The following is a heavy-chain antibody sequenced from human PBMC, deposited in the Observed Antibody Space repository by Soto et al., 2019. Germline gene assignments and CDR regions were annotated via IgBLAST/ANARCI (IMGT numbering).Heavy chain of an antibody. CDR3: ASRASAYSSGWYWFDP. J-gene: IGHJ5*02. V-gene: IGHV4-34*01. CDR1: GGSFSGYY. D-gene: IGHD6-19*01. CDR2: INHSGST. Sequence: SSETLSLTCAVYGGSFSGYYWSWIRQPPGKGLEWIGEINHSGSTNYNPSLKSRVTISVDTSKNQFPLKLSSVTAADTAVYYCASRASAYSSGWYWFDPWGQGTLVTVSS.